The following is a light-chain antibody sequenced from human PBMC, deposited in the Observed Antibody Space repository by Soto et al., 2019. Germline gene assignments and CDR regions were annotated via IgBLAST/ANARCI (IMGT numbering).Light chain of an antibody. CDR3: LSYTSANTRV. J-gene: IGLJ3*02. CDR1: SSDVGGYKF. V-gene: IGLV2-14*01. CDR2: EVN. Sequence: QSALTRPASVSASPGQSITISCTGTSSDVGGYKFVSWYQQHPGKAPKLMIYEVNNRPSGVSNRFSGSKSGNTASLTISGLQPEDEADYYCLSYTSANTRVFGGGTKLTVL.